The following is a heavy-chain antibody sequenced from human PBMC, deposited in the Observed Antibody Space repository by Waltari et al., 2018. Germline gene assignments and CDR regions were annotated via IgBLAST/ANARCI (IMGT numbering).Heavy chain of an antibody. Sequence: QVQLQESGPGLVKPSETLSLTCTVSGGSISSSYCSWIRQPPGKGLEWIGYIYYSGSTNYNPSLKSRVTISVDTTKNQFSRKLSSVTAADTAVYYCARDGGGAYGTLVPYGMDVWGQGTTVTVSS. CDR3: ARDGGGAYGTLVPYGMDV. CDR1: GGSISSSY. CDR2: IYYSGST. D-gene: IGHD1-7*01. V-gene: IGHV4-59*01. J-gene: IGHJ6*02.